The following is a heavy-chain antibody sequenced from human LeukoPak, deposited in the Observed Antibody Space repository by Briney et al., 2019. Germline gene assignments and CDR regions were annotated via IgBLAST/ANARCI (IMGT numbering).Heavy chain of an antibody. J-gene: IGHJ4*02. CDR3: ARDHGLYSGYDSGDFDY. V-gene: IGHV1-69*04. D-gene: IGHD5-12*01. CDR2: IIPILGIA. Sequence: GASVKVSCKASGGTFSSYAISWVRQAPGRGREWMGRIIPILGIANYAQKFQGRVTITADKSTSTAYMELSSLRSEDTAVYYCARDHGLYSGYDSGDFDYWGQGTLVTVSS. CDR1: GGTFSSYA.